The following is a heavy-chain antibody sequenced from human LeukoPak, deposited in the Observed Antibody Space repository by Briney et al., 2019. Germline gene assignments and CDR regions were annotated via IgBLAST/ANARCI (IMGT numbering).Heavy chain of an antibody. J-gene: IGHJ4*02. CDR2: IQYNATTK. CDR1: GFIFKNYG. CDR3: SKAGDTNYYRHGDY. V-gene: IGHV3-30*02. D-gene: IGHD4-11*01. Sequence: PGGSLRLSCAASGFIFKNYGMHWVRQAPGKGLEWVAFIQYNATTKDYADSVKGRFTISRDNAKNTVYLQMNNLRGEDTALYYCSKAGDTNYYRHGDYWGQGTLVTVSS.